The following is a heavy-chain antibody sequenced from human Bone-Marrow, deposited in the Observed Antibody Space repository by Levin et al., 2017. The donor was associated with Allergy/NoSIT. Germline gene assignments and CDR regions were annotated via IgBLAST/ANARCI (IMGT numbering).Heavy chain of an antibody. CDR1: GGSISTYY. CDR2: TYYNGST. Sequence: PSETLSLTCSVSGGSISTYYWSWLRQPPGQRLEWLGYTYYNGSTKYNPSLGSRVAISVDRSKVQFSLKLTSVTVADTAVYYCARDTWGFHYWGQGTLVTVSS. CDR3: ARDTWGFHY. J-gene: IGHJ1*01. D-gene: IGHD7-27*01. V-gene: IGHV4-59*01.